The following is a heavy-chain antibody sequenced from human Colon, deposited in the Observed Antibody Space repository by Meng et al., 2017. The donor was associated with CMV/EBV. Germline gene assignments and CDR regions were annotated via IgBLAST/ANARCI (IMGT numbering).Heavy chain of an antibody. CDR3: AKDSRFEAFDY. D-gene: IGHD2-15*01. CDR1: GYTFTNCY. V-gene: IGHV1-46*01. Sequence: SCQTSGYTFTNCYMHWVRQTPGQGLEWMGRISPRGDKTTYAEKFQGRVTMTRDTSTSTVYMELSSLRSEDTAVYYCAKDSRFEAFDYWGQGTLVTVSS. J-gene: IGHJ4*02. CDR2: ISPRGDKT.